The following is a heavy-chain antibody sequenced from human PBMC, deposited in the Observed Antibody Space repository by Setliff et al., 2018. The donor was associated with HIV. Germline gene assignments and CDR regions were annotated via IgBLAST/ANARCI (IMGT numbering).Heavy chain of an antibody. Sequence: PGGSLRLSCAASGFTFSIYSMNWVRQAPGKGLEWVSYISSSGTTISYADSVQGRFIISRDKAKNSLYLQMNSLRDEDTAVYHWAREGYYDSPDAFDSWGQGTMVTVSS. CDR3: AREGYYDSPDAFDS. D-gene: IGHD3-22*01. V-gene: IGHV3-48*02. CDR1: GFTFSIYS. J-gene: IGHJ3*02. CDR2: ISSSGTTI.